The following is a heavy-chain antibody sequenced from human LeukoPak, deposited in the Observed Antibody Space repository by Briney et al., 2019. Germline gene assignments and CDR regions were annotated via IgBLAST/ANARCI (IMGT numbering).Heavy chain of an antibody. J-gene: IGHJ4*02. Sequence: GGSLRLSCAASGFAFDTYWMSWVRQAPGKGLEWVANINQDGSEKYYVDSLRGRFTVSRDNAKNSLYLQMNSLRAEDTAIYYCAREGYCSGGSCPGLFVYWGQGTLVTVRS. CDR2: INQDGSEK. CDR3: AREGYCSGGSCPGLFVY. D-gene: IGHD2-15*01. V-gene: IGHV3-7*01. CDR1: GFAFDTYW.